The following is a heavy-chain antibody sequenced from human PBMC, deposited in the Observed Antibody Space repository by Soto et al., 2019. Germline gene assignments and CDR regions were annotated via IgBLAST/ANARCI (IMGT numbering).Heavy chain of an antibody. V-gene: IGHV4-39*01. CDR2: IYYSGST. Sequence: SETLSLTCTVSGGSISSSSYYWGWIRQPPGKGLEWIGSIYYSGSTYYNPSLKSRVIISVDTSKNQFSLKLSSVTAADTAVYYCARQAAGVDYWGQGTLVTVSS. CDR1: GGSISSSSYY. CDR3: ARQAAGVDY. J-gene: IGHJ4*02.